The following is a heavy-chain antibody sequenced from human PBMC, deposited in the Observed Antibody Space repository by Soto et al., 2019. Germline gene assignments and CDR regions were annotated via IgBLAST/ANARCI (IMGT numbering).Heavy chain of an antibody. Sequence: EVPLVESGGGLAQPGRSLRLSCAASGFTFDDYAMHWVRQVPGKGLQWVSGLSWNGVTIGYAASVKGRFTISRDNAKKSLYLQMNGVRPDDTALYYCAASRAYDSSDYSGFHYGMDVWGLGTTVTVS. V-gene: IGHV3-9*01. CDR3: AASRAYDSSDYSGFHYGMDV. J-gene: IGHJ6*02. CDR2: LSWNGVTI. D-gene: IGHD3-22*01. CDR1: GFTFDDYA.